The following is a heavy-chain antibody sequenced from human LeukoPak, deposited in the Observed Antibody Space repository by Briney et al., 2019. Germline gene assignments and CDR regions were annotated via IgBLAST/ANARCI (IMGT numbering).Heavy chain of an antibody. CDR3: TRDFVF. CDR1: GFAFSTYW. CDR2: INQDGSVK. V-gene: IGHV3-7*01. Sequence: GGCLRLSCAASGFAFSTYWMDWVRQAPGKGLEWVGNINQDGSVKHYVDSVRGRFTISRDSARNLVYLQMSALRVEDTAVYYCTRDFVFWGQGSLVTASS. D-gene: IGHD3-3*01. J-gene: IGHJ4*02.